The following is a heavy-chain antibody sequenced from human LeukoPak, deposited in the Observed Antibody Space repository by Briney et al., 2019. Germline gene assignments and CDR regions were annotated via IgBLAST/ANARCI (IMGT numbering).Heavy chain of an antibody. CDR1: GGSISSSSYY. CDR3: ARRIAAAGISYYFDY. V-gene: IGHV4-39*01. Sequence: SETLSLTCTVSGGSISSSSYYWGWIRQPPGKGLEWIGSIYYSGSTYYNPSLKSRVTISVDTSKNQFSLKLSSVTAADTAVYYCARRIAAAGISYYFDYWGQGTLVTVSS. J-gene: IGHJ4*02. D-gene: IGHD6-13*01. CDR2: IYYSGST.